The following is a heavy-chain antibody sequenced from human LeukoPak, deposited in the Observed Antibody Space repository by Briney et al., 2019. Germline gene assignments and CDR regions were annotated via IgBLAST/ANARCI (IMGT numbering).Heavy chain of an antibody. Sequence: PSETLSLTCIVSGYSISSGSYWGWIRQPPGKGLEWIGSVYPPGNTYYNPSLKSRVTISVDTSKSQFSLKLTSVTAADTAVYYCARAAGGYFDYWGQGTLVTVSS. CDR2: VYPPGNT. CDR3: ARAAGGYFDY. D-gene: IGHD2-8*02. V-gene: IGHV4-38-2*02. J-gene: IGHJ4*02. CDR1: GYSISSGSY.